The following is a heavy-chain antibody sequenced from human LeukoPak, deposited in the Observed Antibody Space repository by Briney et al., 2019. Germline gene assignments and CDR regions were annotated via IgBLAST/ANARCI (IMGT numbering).Heavy chain of an antibody. J-gene: IGHJ5*02. CDR3: VRHGFRESPIDNWFDP. Sequence: PGESLKISFKASGYSFTSYWISWVRQMPGEGLEWMGRIDPSDSYTNYSPSFQGHVTISADKSINTAYLQWSSLKASDTAMYYCVRHGFRESPIDNWFDPWGQGTLVTVSS. D-gene: IGHD5-24*01. V-gene: IGHV5-10-1*01. CDR1: GYSFTSYW. CDR2: IDPSDSYT.